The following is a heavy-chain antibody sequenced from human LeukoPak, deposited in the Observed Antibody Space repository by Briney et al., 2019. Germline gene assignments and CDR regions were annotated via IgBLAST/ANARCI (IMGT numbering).Heavy chain of an antibody. J-gene: IGHJ3*02. V-gene: IGHV3-48*03. Sequence: GGSLRLSCAASGFTFSSYEMNWVRQAPGKGLEWVSYISSSGSTIYYADSVKGRFTISRDNAKNSLYLQMNSLRAEDMAVYYCARDGGSAAAFDIWGQGTMVTVSS. CDR2: ISSSGSTI. CDR1: GFTFSSYE. CDR3: ARDGGSAAAFDI. D-gene: IGHD3-16*01.